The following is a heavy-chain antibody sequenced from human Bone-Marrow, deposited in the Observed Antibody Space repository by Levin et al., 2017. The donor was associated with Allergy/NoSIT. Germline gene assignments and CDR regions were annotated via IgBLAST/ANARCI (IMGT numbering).Heavy chain of an antibody. V-gene: IGHV3-9*01. Sequence: GGSLRLSCAASGFSFDDYAMHWVRQAPGKGLEWVSGISWNSVSIGYGDSVKGRFTISRDNAKNSLYLQVNSLRAEDTALYYCAKSHDILTGYFGDHFDYWGQGTLVTVSS. CDR2: ISWNSVSI. CDR3: AKSHDILTGYFGDHFDY. J-gene: IGHJ4*02. CDR1: GFSFDDYA. D-gene: IGHD3-9*01.